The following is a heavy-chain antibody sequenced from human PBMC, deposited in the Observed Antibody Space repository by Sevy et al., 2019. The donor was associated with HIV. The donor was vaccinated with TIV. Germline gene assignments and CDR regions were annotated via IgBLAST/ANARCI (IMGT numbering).Heavy chain of an antibody. V-gene: IGHV3-9*01. D-gene: IGHD2-15*01. Sequence: GGSQRLSCAASGFTFDDYAMHWVRQAPGKGLEWVSGVSWNRASIGYAGSVRGRFTISRDNAKNSLSLQMNSLTSEDTAFYYCTKDLGATLVPGYCYDGTCWPRDGFDIWGHGTMVTVSS. J-gene: IGHJ3*02. CDR3: TKDLGATLVPGYCYDGTCWPRDGFDI. CDR2: VSWNRASI. CDR1: GFTFDDYA.